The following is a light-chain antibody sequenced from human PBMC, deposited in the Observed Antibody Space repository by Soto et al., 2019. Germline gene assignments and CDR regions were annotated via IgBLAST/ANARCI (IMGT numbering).Light chain of an antibody. CDR2: EVS. V-gene: IGLV2-23*02. CDR1: SSDVGGYNY. Sequence: QSALTQPASVSGSPGQSITISCTGTSSDVGGYNYVSWYQQHPGKAPKLMIYEVSKRPSGVSNRFSGSKSGNMASLTISGLQAEDETDYYCCSCAGSSPVIFGGGTKLTVL. CDR3: CSCAGSSPVI. J-gene: IGLJ2*01.